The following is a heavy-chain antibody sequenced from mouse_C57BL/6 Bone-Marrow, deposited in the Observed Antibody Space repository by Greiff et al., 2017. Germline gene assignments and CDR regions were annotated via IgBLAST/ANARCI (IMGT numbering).Heavy chain of an antibody. Sequence: EVKLQESGAELVKPGASVKLSCTASGFNIKDYYMHWVKQRPEQGLEWIGRIDPEDGETKYAPKFQGKATITADTSSNTAYLQLSSLTSEDTAVYYCAGGFYYGSNYYAMDYWGQGTSVTVSS. CDR2: IDPEDGET. CDR1: GFNIKDYY. D-gene: IGHD1-1*01. J-gene: IGHJ4*01. CDR3: AGGFYYGSNYYAMDY. V-gene: IGHV14-2*01.